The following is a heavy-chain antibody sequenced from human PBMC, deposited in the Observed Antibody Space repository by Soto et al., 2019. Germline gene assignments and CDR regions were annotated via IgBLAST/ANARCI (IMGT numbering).Heavy chain of an antibody. J-gene: IGHJ4*02. CDR1: GGSIASGGYY. D-gene: IGHD3-10*01. V-gene: IGHV4-31*03. CDR2: IYDSGST. Sequence: PSETLSLTCTVSGGSIASGGYYWSWIRQHPGKGLEWLGYIYDSGSTFYNPSLKSRITLSVDTSKNHCSLNLSSVTVAQTAVYFCARKQAGYFYGIDYWGQGTLVTVSS. CDR3: ARKQAGYFYGIDY.